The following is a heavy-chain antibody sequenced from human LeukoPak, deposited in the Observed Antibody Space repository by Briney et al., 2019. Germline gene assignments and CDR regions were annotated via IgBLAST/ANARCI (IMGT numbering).Heavy chain of an antibody. D-gene: IGHD2-15*01. CDR1: GFTFSSYG. Sequence: GGSLRLSCVASGFTFSSYGMNWVRQAPGKGLEWISYISSRSSTIYYADSVKGRFTISRDNAKNSLYLQMNSLRDEDTAVYYCARGCSGGSCFGDFDYWGQGSLVTVSS. CDR3: ARGCSGGSCFGDFDY. V-gene: IGHV3-48*02. CDR2: ISSRSSTI. J-gene: IGHJ4*02.